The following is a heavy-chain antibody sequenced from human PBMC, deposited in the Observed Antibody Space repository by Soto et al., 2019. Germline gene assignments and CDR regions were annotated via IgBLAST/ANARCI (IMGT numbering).Heavy chain of an antibody. Sequence: QVQLQQWGAGLLKPSETLSLTCAVYGGSFSDFYWNFIRQPPGKGLEWIGEINHSGSTNYNPSLKSRVTISVDTSKTQFYLKLRSVTAADTAGYFCARGPRVVWVVPTAQRDVFAIWGQGTVVTVSS. CDR2: INHSGST. J-gene: IGHJ3*02. CDR3: ARGPRVVWVVPTAQRDVFAI. CDR1: GGSFSDFY. D-gene: IGHD2-2*01. V-gene: IGHV4-34*01.